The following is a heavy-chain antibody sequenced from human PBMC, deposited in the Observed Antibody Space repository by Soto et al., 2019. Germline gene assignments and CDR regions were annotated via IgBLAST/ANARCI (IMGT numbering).Heavy chain of an antibody. V-gene: IGHV4-59*08. CDR2: IYYSGST. CDR3: ARHRGYGDYDY. J-gene: IGHJ4*02. D-gene: IGHD4-17*01. Sequence: SETLSLTCTVSGGSISSYYWSWIRQPPGKGLEWIGYIYYSGSTNYNPSLKSRVTISVDTSKNQFSLKLSSVTAADTAVYYCARHRGYGDYDYWCQGALVTVSS. CDR1: GGSISSYY.